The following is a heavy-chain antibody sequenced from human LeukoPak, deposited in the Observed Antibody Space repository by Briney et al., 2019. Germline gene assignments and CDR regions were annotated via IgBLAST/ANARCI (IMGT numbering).Heavy chain of an antibody. J-gene: IGHJ4*02. CDR3: AKSYAGSSFHS. CDR1: EFTFSNYA. CDR2: ISGYGGTT. V-gene: IGHV3-23*01. D-gene: IGHD6-6*01. Sequence: GGSLRLSCAASEFTFSNYAMSWVRQAPGKGLEWVSTISGYGGTTYFADSVKGRFTISRDNSKNTLYLQMNSLRAEDTAVYYCAKSYAGSSFHSWGQGTLVTVSS.